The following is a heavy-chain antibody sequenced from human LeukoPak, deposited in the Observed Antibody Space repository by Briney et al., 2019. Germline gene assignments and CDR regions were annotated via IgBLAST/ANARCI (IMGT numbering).Heavy chain of an antibody. D-gene: IGHD3-3*01. CDR3: VYQVQGVVK. V-gene: IGHV3-64*05. Sequence: PGGSLRLSCSASGFTFNSYVMHWVRQAPGKGLEYVSGIRGDGPSTYYADSVKGRFTISRDNSKNTLYVQMTSLRAEDTAVYYCVYQVQGVVKWGQGTLVTVSS. J-gene: IGHJ4*02. CDR1: GFTFNSYV. CDR2: IRGDGPST.